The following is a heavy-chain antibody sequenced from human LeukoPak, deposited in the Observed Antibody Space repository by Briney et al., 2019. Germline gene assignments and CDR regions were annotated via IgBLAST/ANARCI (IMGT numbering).Heavy chain of an antibody. CDR1: GGSFSGYY. D-gene: IGHD3-3*01. Sequence: SETLSLTCAVYGGSFSGYYWSWIRQPPGKGLEWIGEINHSGSTNYNPSLKSRVTISVDTSKNQFSLKLNSVTAADTAVYYCARGRTIFGVVIRYYFDYWGQGTLVTVSS. CDR3: ARGRTIFGVVIRYYFDY. CDR2: INHSGST. J-gene: IGHJ4*02. V-gene: IGHV4-34*01.